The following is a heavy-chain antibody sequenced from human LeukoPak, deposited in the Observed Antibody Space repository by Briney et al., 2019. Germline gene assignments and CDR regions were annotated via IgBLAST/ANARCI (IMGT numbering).Heavy chain of an antibody. CDR2: IYYSGST. J-gene: IGHJ6*03. D-gene: IGHD6-19*01. Sequence: SETLSLTCAVSGGSISSSNWWSWVRQPPGKGLEWIGYIYYSGSTNYNPSLKSRVTISVDTSKNQFSLKLGSATAADTAVYYCARDKGGGWYPYYYYYMDVWGKGTTVTVSS. V-gene: IGHV4-4*02. CDR1: GGSISSSNW. CDR3: ARDKGGGWYPYYYYYMDV.